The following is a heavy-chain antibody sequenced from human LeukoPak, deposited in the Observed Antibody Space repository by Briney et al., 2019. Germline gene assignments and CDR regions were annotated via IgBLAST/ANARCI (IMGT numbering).Heavy chain of an antibody. J-gene: IGHJ4*02. CDR1: GFTFSSYE. CDR2: ISSGGTTI. Sequence: GGSLRLSCAASGFTFSSYEMNWVRQAPGKGLEWVSYISSGGTTIYYADSVKGRFTISRDNAKNSLYLQMNGLRAEDTAVYYCARDHSTVTTWVDYWGQGTLVTVSS. CDR3: ARDHSTVTTWVDY. V-gene: IGHV3-48*03. D-gene: IGHD4-17*01.